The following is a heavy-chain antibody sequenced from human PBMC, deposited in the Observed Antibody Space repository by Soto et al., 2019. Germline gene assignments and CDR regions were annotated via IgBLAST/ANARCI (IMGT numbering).Heavy chain of an antibody. J-gene: IGHJ6*02. V-gene: IGHV3-30*18. D-gene: IGHD3-3*01. CDR2: ISYDGSNK. Sequence: GGSLRLSCAASGFTFSNSGIHWVRQAPGKGLEWVAVISYDGSNKFYIDSVKGRFTVSRDNCKNTLYLHMSGLRAEDTAVSYCAKARRADFCRRPSAMDICGQGTTVTVSS. CDR3: AKARRADFCRRPSAMDI. CDR1: GFTFSNSG.